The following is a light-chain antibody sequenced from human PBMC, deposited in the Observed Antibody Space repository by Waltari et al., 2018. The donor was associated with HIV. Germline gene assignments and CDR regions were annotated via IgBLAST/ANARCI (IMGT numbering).Light chain of an antibody. J-gene: IGLJ3*02. CDR1: SSNIGNNF. Sequence: QSVLTQPPSVSAAPGQKVTISCSGSSSNIGNNFVSWYQQLPRTAPKLLIYENNKRPSGIPDRFSASKSGTSATLGITGLQTGDEADYYCATWDDSLNGHLFGGGTKLTVL. CDR2: ENN. CDR3: ATWDDSLNGHL. V-gene: IGLV1-51*02.